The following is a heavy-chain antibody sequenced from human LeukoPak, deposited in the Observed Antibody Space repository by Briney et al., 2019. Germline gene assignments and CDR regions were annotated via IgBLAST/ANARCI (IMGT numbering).Heavy chain of an antibody. J-gene: IGHJ4*02. CDR1: GGSFSGYH. V-gene: IGHV4-34*01. CDR2: INHSGST. D-gene: IGHD3-16*02. Sequence: SETLSLTCAVYGGSFSGYHWSWIRQPPGKGLEWIGEINHSGSTNYNPSLKSRVTISVDTSKNQFSLKLSSVTAADTAVYYCARGQAYTFGGVIVPKTDFDYWGQGTLVTVSS. CDR3: ARGQAYTFGGVIVPKTDFDY.